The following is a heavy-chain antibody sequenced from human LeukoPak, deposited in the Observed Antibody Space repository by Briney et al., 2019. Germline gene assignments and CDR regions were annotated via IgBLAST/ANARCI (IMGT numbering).Heavy chain of an antibody. D-gene: IGHD5-18*01. J-gene: IGHJ6*03. CDR1: GGSISTYY. Sequence: KPSETLSLTCTVSGGSISTYYWSWIRRPPGKGLEWIGSIYYSGSTYYNPSLKSRVTISVDTSKNQFSLKLSSVTAADTAVYYCARGGYSYGYYYYMDVWGKGTTVTVSS. V-gene: IGHV4-59*12. CDR3: ARGGYSYGYYYYMDV. CDR2: IYYSGST.